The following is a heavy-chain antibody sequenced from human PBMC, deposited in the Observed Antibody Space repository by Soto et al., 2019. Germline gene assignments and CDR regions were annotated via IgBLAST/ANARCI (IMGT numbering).Heavy chain of an antibody. CDR2: INHSGCT. V-gene: IGHV4-34*01. Sequence: QVQLQQWGAGLLKPSETLSLTCAVYGGSFSGYYWSWIRQPPGKGLEWSGEINHSGCTNYNPSLKSRVTISVDTSKNQFSLKLSSVTAADPAVYYCARGPRGPHILTGPGDAFDIWGQGTMVTVSS. CDR1: GGSFSGYY. J-gene: IGHJ3*02. D-gene: IGHD3-9*01. CDR3: ARGPRGPHILTGPGDAFDI.